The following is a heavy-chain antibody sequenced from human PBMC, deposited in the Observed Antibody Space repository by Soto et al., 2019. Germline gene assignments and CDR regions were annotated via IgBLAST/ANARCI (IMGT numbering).Heavy chain of an antibody. CDR2: ISGYNGDI. Sequence: QAQMVQSGAEVKKPGASVKVSCRTSGYTFTTYGVSWVRQAPGQGLEWMGWISGYNGDITYAERLQGRITMTTDTSTSTAYMELTSLPPADTAVYYCAGDVGLLSLGSNYSRYLVAGGQGTRVT. J-gene: IGHJ4*02. V-gene: IGHV1-18*01. D-gene: IGHD4-4*01. CDR1: GYTFTTYG. CDR3: AGDVGLLSLGSNYSRYLVA.